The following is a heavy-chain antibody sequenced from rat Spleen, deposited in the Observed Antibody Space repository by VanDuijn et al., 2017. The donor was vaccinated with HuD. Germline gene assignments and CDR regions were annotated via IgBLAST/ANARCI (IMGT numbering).Heavy chain of an antibody. J-gene: IGHJ2*01. CDR1: GFTFSNYY. V-gene: IGHV5-27*01. Sequence: EVQLVESGGGLVQPGRSLKLSCAASGFTFSNYYMAWVRQAPTKGLEWVAYISTGGGSTYYRDSVKGRFTISRDNAKSTLYLQMDSLRSEDTATYYCVRHRDYYNSYVYAFDYWGQGVMVTVSS. CDR3: VRHRDYYNSYVYAFDY. CDR2: ISTGGGST. D-gene: IGHD1-2*01.